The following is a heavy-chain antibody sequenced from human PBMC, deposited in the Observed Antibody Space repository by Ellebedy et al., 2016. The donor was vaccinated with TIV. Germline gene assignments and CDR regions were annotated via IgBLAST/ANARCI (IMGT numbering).Heavy chain of an antibody. J-gene: IGHJ4*02. Sequence: AASVKVSCKASGGTFSNYAISWVRQAPGEGLEWMGRVIPIFDTTNYAQNFQGRISITADESTTTAYLELSSLRSEDTAVYVCARSREYAYGYHFDYWGQGTLVTVSS. V-gene: IGHV1-69*13. D-gene: IGHD5-18*01. CDR3: ARSREYAYGYHFDY. CDR1: GGTFSNYA. CDR2: VIPIFDTT.